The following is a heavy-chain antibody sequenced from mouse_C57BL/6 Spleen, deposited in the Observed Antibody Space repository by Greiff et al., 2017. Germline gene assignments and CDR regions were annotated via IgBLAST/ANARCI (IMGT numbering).Heavy chain of an antibody. J-gene: IGHJ3*01. CDR2: INPNNGGT. V-gene: IGHV1-22*01. CDR3: ARVKDYDSAWFAY. Sequence: VQLQQSGPELVKPGASVKMSCKASGYTFTDYNMHWVKQSHGKSLEWIGYINPNNGGTSYNQKFKGKATLTVNKSSSTAYIGLRSLTSEDSAVYYCARVKDYDSAWFAYWGQGTLVTVSA. D-gene: IGHD2-4*01. CDR1: GYTFTDYN.